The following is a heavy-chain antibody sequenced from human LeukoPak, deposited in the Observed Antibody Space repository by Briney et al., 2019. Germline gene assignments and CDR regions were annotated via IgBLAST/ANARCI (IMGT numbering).Heavy chain of an antibody. Sequence: SETPSLTCTVSGGSISSGSYYWSWIRQSAGKGLEWIGRIFSSGTTNYNPSLKSRVTISVDTSKNQFSLKLSSVTAADTAVYYCASMNIDYYDSSGYLPDRFDPWGQGTLVTVSS. CDR3: ASMNIDYYDSSGYLPDRFDP. D-gene: IGHD3-22*01. V-gene: IGHV4-61*02. CDR2: IFSSGTT. CDR1: GGSISSGSYY. J-gene: IGHJ5*02.